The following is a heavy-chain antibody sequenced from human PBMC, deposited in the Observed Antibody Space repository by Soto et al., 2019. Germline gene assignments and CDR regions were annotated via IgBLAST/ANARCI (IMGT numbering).Heavy chain of an antibody. V-gene: IGHV4-38-2*01. J-gene: IGHJ6*02. CDR3: ARYGYDYYSGLDV. D-gene: IGHD3-16*01. CDR2: IYHSGST. Sequence: SETLSLTCSVSGYSIESGYYWGWIRPPPGKGLEWIGNIYHSGSTYYNPSLKNRVTISLDTSRNQFSLRLSTVTAADTAVYYCARYGYDYYSGLDVWGHGTSVTVSS. CDR1: GYSIESGYY.